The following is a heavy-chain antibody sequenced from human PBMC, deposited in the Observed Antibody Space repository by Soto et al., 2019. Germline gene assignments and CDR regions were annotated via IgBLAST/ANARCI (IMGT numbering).Heavy chain of an antibody. CDR3: AAVPTYCSGGSCYSGSPLDY. CDR1: GGTFSSYT. V-gene: IGHV1-69*02. J-gene: IGHJ4*02. D-gene: IGHD2-15*01. Sequence: SVKVSCKASGGTFSSYTISWVRQAPGQGLEWMGRIIPILGIANYAQKFQGRVTITADKSTSTAYMELSSLRSEDTAVYYCAAVPTYCSGGSCYSGSPLDYWGQGTLVTVSS. CDR2: IIPILGIA.